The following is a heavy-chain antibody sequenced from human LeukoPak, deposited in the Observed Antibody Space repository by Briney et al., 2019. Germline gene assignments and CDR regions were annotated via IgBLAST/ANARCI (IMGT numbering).Heavy chain of an antibody. J-gene: IGHJ6*03. Sequence: VASVKVSCKASGYTFTSYYMHWVRQAPGQGLEWMGWINPNSGGTNYAQKFQGRVTMTRDTSISTAYMELSRLRSDDTAVYYCAREGVTVTTSPYYYYYYMDVWGKGTTVTVSS. CDR1: GYTFTSYY. CDR2: INPNSGGT. V-gene: IGHV1-2*02. D-gene: IGHD4-11*01. CDR3: AREGVTVTTSPYYYYYYMDV.